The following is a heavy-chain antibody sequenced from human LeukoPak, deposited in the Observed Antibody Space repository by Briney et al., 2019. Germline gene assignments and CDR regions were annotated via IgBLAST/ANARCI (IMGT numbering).Heavy chain of an antibody. CDR3: ARDQYYGDDVDY. Sequence: ASVKVSCKASGYTFTGYYMHWVRQAPGQGLEWMGWINPNSGGTNYAQKFQGRVTMTRNTSISTAYMELSRLRSDDTAVYYCARDQYYGDDVDYWGQGTLVTVSS. D-gene: IGHD4-17*01. CDR2: INPNSGGT. CDR1: GYTFTGYY. J-gene: IGHJ4*02. V-gene: IGHV1-2*02.